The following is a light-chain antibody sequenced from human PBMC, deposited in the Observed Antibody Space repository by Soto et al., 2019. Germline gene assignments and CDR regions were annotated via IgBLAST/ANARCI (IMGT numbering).Light chain of an antibody. Sequence: IVLAHSPGTLSCSPGEIATLSFRTSQSVSSNYLAWYQQKPGQAPRLLIYGAFTRATGIPARFSGTGSGTEFTLTISSLQSEDFALYYCQQYNDWPLTFGQGTKVDIK. CDR3: QQYNDWPLT. V-gene: IGKV3-15*01. J-gene: IGKJ1*01. CDR1: QSVSSN. CDR2: GAF.